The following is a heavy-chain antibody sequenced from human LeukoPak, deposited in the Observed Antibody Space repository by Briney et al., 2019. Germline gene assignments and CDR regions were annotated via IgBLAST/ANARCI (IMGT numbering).Heavy chain of an antibody. CDR2: IYYSGST. CDR1: GGSISGSNC. J-gene: IGHJ4*02. D-gene: IGHD2-2*01. CDR3: ARGKPGGYCSSTSCPPYFDY. V-gene: IGHV4-4*02. Sequence: SETLSLTCAVSGGSISGSNCCSWVRQPPGKGLEWIGSIYYSGSTNYNPSLKSRVTISVDTSKNQFSLKLSSVTAADTAVYYCARGKPGGYCSSTSCPPYFDYWGQGTLVTVSS.